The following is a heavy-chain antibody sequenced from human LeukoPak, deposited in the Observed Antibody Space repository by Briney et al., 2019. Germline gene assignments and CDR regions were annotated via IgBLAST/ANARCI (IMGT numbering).Heavy chain of an antibody. CDR1: GASINNTLYY. CDR2: IYYSGST. V-gene: IGHV4-39*07. CDR3: ARETPYGSGSYPFDY. D-gene: IGHD3-10*01. Sequence: PSETLSLTCTVSGASINNTLYYWGWIRQTPGKGLEWIGSIYYSGSTYYNPSLKSRLAMSVDTSTNQFSLKLHSVTAADTAVYYCARETPYGSGSYPFDYWGQGTLVTVSS. J-gene: IGHJ4*02.